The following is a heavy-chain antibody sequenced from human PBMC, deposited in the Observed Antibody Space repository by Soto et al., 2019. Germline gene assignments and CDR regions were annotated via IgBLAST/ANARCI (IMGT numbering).Heavy chain of an antibody. V-gene: IGHV3-23*01. CDR2: ISGSGGST. J-gene: IGHJ6*02. CDR3: AKVRFCGGDCYSYGMDV. CDR1: GFTFSSYA. D-gene: IGHD2-21*01. Sequence: GGSLRLSCAASGFTFSSYAMSWVRQAPGKGLGWVSAISGSGGSTYYADSVKGRFTISRDNSKNTLYLQMNSLRAEDTAVYYCAKVRFCGGDCYSYGMDVWGQGTTVTVSS.